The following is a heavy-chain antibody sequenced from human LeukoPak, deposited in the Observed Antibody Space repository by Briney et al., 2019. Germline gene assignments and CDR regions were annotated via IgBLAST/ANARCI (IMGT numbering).Heavy chain of an antibody. D-gene: IGHD6-13*01. Sequence: SETLSLTCAVYGGSFSGYYWSWIRQPPGKGLEWIGEINHSGSTNHNPSLKSRVTISVDTSKNQFSLKLSSVTAADTAVYYCARRPRNSSSWYSNWFDPWGQGTLVTVSS. J-gene: IGHJ5*02. CDR1: GGSFSGYY. V-gene: IGHV4-34*01. CDR2: INHSGST. CDR3: ARRPRNSSSWYSNWFDP.